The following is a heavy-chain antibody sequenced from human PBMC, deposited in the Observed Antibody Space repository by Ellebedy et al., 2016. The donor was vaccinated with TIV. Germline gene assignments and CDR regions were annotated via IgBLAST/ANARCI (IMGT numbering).Heavy chain of an antibody. J-gene: IGHJ4*02. CDR3: ARRDRVAGVDY. CDR2: IYSVGTT. Sequence: PGGSLRLSCAASGFTVSNNYMSWVRQAPGKGLEWVSLIYSVGTTYYADSVKGRFTISRDGSKNTVYLQMNSLRAEDTAMYYCARRDRVAGVDYWGRGTLVTVSS. V-gene: IGHV3-53*01. D-gene: IGHD6-19*01. CDR1: GFTVSNNY.